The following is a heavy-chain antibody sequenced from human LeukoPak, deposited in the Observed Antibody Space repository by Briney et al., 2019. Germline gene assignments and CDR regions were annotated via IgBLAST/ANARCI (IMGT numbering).Heavy chain of an antibody. CDR3: ARDGIEAIDS. Sequence: PSETLSLTCTVSGASISSGGNLCTWIRQPAGKGLEWIGPIYASGSTTSNPSLKSRVNISAHTSKNQSYLKPNSVTAADPAVTYCARDGIEAIDSWGQGTLVIVSS. CDR1: GASISSGGNL. D-gene: IGHD1-26*01. J-gene: IGHJ4*02. V-gene: IGHV4-61*02. CDR2: IYASGST.